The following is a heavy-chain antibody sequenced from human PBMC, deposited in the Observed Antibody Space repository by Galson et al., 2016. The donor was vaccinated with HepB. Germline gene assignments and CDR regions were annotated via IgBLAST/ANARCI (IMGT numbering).Heavy chain of an antibody. CDR2: IWDDGNYK. J-gene: IGHJ6*02. CDR3: ARDGRYSSSWATGYYGMDV. CDR1: GFSFSSYS. V-gene: IGHV3-33*01. Sequence: SLRLSCAASGFSFSSYSMHWVRQAPGKGLEWVALIWDDGNYKYYVDSVKGRFTISRDNSKNTLYLQMNSLRADDTAVYYCARDGRYSSSWATGYYGMDVWGQGTTVTVSS. D-gene: IGHD6-13*01.